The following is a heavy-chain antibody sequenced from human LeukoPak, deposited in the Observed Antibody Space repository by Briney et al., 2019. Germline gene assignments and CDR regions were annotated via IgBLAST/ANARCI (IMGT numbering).Heavy chain of an antibody. CDR2: ILHSGST. Sequence: SQTLSLTCDVSRGSITSGTYYWSWIRRPPGKGLEWIGYILHSGSTYQNPSLKSRVTISVDTSKSQFSLKLSSVTAADTAVYYCARTRDFWNGYFDYWGQGTLVTVSS. CDR1: RGSITSGTYY. J-gene: IGHJ4*02. CDR3: ARTRDFWNGYFDY. D-gene: IGHD3-3*01. V-gene: IGHV4-30-2*01.